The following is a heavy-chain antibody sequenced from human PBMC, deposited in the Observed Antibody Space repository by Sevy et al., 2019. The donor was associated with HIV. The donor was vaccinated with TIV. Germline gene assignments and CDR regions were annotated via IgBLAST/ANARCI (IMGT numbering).Heavy chain of an antibody. CDR1: GYTFTGYY. J-gene: IGHJ5*02. CDR2: INPNNGDT. D-gene: IGHD6-13*01. V-gene: IGHV1-2*02. CDR3: ARATLIATTDAKRQNYP. Sequence: ASVKVSCKASGYTFTGYYMHWLRQAPGQGLEWLGWINPNNGDTHYAQKFQDRVTMTRDTSISTAYMELSRLTSDDTAVYYCARATLIATTDAKRQNYPWGQGTLVTVSS.